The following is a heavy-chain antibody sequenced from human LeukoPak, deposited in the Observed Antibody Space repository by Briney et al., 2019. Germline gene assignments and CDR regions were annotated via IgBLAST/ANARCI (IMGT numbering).Heavy chain of an antibody. D-gene: IGHD3-22*01. CDR3: ARDAYYYDSSSYYRNAFDI. Sequence: GGSLRLSCAASGFSFSSFAMTWVRQAPGKGLEWVSSITGGHYATYNTDSVKGRFTISRDNSKNTLYLQMNSLRAEDTAVYYCARDAYYYDSSSYYRNAFDIWGQGTVVTVSS. CDR2: ITGGHYAT. V-gene: IGHV3-23*01. CDR1: GFSFSSFA. J-gene: IGHJ3*02.